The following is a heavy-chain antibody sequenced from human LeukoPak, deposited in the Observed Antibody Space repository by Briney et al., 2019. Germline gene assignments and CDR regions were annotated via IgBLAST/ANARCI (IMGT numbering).Heavy chain of an antibody. V-gene: IGHV3-23*01. CDR1: GFTFRSHA. D-gene: IGHD3-22*01. Sequence: PGGSLRLSCVGSGFTFRSHAMSWVRQAPEKGLEFVSGIYENGGTTYYADSVKGRFSISRDNSKNTLYLQVNSLRADDTAVYYCAKGSYYDSSGYYYFDYWGQGTLVTVSS. CDR3: AKGSYYDSSGYYYFDY. J-gene: IGHJ4*02. CDR2: IYENGGTT.